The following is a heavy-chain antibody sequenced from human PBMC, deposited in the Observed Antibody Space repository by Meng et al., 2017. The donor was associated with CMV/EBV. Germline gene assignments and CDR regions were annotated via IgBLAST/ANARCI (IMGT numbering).Heavy chain of an antibody. J-gene: IGHJ6*02. V-gene: IGHV3-21*01. Sequence: GGSLRLSCAASGFTFSSYSMNWVRQAPGKGLEWASSISSSSSYIYYADSVKGRFTISRDNAKNSLYLQMNSLRAEDTAVYYCARDYCSSTSCGNYYYYGMDVWGQGTTVTVSS. CDR2: ISSSSSYI. D-gene: IGHD2-2*01. CDR3: ARDYCSSTSCGNYYYYGMDV. CDR1: GFTFSSYS.